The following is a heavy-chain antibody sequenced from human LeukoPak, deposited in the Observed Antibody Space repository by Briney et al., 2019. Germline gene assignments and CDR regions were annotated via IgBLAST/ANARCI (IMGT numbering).Heavy chain of an antibody. D-gene: IGHD2-21*02. CDR3: AREIVVVTAFNWFDP. CDR1: GFTLNNYA. Sequence: GGSLRLSCAASGFTLNNYAMSWVRQAPGKGVEWVSATSSSDAGTYHADSVRGRFTISRDNSKNTLYLQMNSLRAEDTALYYCAREIVVVTAFNWFDPWGQGTLVTVSS. J-gene: IGHJ5*02. V-gene: IGHV3-23*01. CDR2: TSSSDAGT.